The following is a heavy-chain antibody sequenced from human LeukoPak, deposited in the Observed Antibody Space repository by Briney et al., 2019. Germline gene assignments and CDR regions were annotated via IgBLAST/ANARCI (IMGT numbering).Heavy chain of an antibody. CDR3: ARVRGYYYGSGSSTAYYMDV. D-gene: IGHD3-10*01. V-gene: IGHV1-2*02. J-gene: IGHJ6*03. CDR2: INPNSGGT. CDR1: GYTFTGYY. Sequence: ASVKVSCKASGYTFTGYYMHWVRQAPGQGLEWMGWINPNSGGTNYAQKFQGRVTITADESTSTAYMELSSLRSEDTAVYYCARVRGYYYGSGSSTAYYMDVWGKGTTVTISS.